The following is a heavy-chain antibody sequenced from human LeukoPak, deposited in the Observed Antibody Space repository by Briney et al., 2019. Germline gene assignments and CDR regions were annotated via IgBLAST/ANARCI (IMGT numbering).Heavy chain of an antibody. CDR1: GYTFTNYG. CDR2: ISAYNGNT. CDR3: AREEVPDYYGSGSYYSY. D-gene: IGHD3-10*01. Sequence: ASVKVSCEASGYTFTNYGVSWVRQAPGQGLEWMGWISAYNGNTNYAQKLQDRVTMTTDTSTSTAYMELRSLRFDDTAVYYCAREEVPDYYGSGSYYSYWGQGTLVTVSS. V-gene: IGHV1-18*01. J-gene: IGHJ4*02.